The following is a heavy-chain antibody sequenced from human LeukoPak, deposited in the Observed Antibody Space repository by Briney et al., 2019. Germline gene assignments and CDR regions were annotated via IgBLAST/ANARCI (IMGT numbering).Heavy chain of an antibody. CDR3: ARRYSDGSGYFVDH. Sequence: GESLKISCKGSGYRFTTYWIGRVRQMPGKGLEWMGIIYPGDSDTRYSPSFQGQATISADKSISTAYLQWSSLKASDTAMYYCARRYSDGSGYFVDHWGQGTLVTVSS. D-gene: IGHD3-22*01. J-gene: IGHJ4*02. V-gene: IGHV5-51*01. CDR1: GYRFTTYW. CDR2: IYPGDSDT.